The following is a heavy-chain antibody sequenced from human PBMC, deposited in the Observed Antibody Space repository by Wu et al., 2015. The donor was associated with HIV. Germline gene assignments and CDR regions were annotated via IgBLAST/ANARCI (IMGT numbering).Heavy chain of an antibody. Sequence: QVQLVQSGAEVKKPGASVKVSCKASGYTFTGYYMHWVRQAPGQGLEWMGWINPNSGGTNYAQKFQGRVTMTRDTSISTAYMELSRLRSDDTAVYYCARALAAAGTRMGYFDYWGQGTLVTVSS. J-gene: IGHJ4*02. CDR2: INPNSGGT. CDR1: GYTFTGYY. V-gene: IGHV1-2*02. D-gene: IGHD6-13*01. CDR3: ARALAAAGTRMGYFDY.